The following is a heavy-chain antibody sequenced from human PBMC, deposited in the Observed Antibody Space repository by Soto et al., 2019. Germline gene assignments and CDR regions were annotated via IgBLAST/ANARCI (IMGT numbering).Heavy chain of an antibody. D-gene: IGHD5-18*01. V-gene: IGHV4-34*01. J-gene: IGHJ6*02. CDR1: GGSFSGYY. CDR3: AIGRRYSYGYYYYGMDV. Sequence: SETLSLTCAVYGGSFSGYYWSWIRQPPGKGLEWIGEINHSGSTNYNPSLKRRVTISVDTSTNQFSLKLSSVTAADTAVYYCAIGRRYSYGYYYYGMDVWGQGTTVTVSS. CDR2: INHSGST.